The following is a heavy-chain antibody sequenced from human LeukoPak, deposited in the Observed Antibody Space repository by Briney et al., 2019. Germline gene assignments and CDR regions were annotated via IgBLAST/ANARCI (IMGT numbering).Heavy chain of an antibody. CDR2: IVGRGGNT. CDR3: ARDSSGPSY. Sequence: PGGSLRLSCAASGFTFSNYGMSWVRQAPGKGLEWVSVIVGRGGNTYYADSVKGRFTISRDNSKNMLYLQMNSLRAEDTAVYFCARDSSGPSYWGQGTLVTVSS. D-gene: IGHD1-26*01. V-gene: IGHV3-23*01. J-gene: IGHJ4*02. CDR1: GFTFSNYG.